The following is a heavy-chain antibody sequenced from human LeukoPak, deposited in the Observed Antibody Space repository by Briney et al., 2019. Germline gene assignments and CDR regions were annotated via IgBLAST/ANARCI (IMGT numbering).Heavy chain of an antibody. D-gene: IGHD3-10*01. Sequence: SETLSLTCTVSGDSISSGGYLWTWTRQHPGKGLEWIGYIYYGGRPYYNPPPKTRVTISVEASKNQFCLKLTAVTAADTGVYSCARGVPFWGQGTLVTV. CDR3: ARGVPF. V-gene: IGHV4-31*03. J-gene: IGHJ4*02. CDR1: GDSISSGGYL. CDR2: IYYGGRP.